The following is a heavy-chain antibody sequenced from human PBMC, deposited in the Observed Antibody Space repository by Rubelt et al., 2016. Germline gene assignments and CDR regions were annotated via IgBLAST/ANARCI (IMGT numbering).Heavy chain of an antibody. Sequence: EVQLVQSGAEVKKPGESLKISCKGSGYRFTNYWIGSVRQMPGTGLEWLGIIHPGDSATRYSPSFQGQVTISADKSINTAYLQWSSLKASDTAIYYCSRLMGYSTIDYWGQGTLVTVSS. D-gene: IGHD5-12*01. CDR1: GYRFTNYW. CDR3: SRLMGYSTIDY. CDR2: IHPGDSAT. J-gene: IGHJ4*02. V-gene: IGHV5-51*01.